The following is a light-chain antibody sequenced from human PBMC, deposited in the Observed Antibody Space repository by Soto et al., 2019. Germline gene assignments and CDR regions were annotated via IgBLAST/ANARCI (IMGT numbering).Light chain of an antibody. CDR3: QQGFSPLLS. CDR1: QSISNS. V-gene: IGKV1-39*01. CDR2: ATS. J-gene: IGKJ4*01. Sequence: DIQMTQSPSSLSASVGDRVTITCRASQSISNSLNWLQLKPGKAPKLLMYATSTLQSGVPSRFSDSGSGTDFTLTISSLQSEDSAVYYCQQGFSPLLSFGGGTRVEIK.